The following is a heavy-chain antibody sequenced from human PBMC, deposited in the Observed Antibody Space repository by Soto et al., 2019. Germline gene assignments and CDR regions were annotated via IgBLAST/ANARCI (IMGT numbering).Heavy chain of an antibody. J-gene: IGHJ4*02. D-gene: IGHD5-12*01. CDR3: ASYSGWWTFYD. V-gene: IGHV4-59*08. CDR2: IYYSGST. CDR1: GGSISSYY. Sequence: SETLSLTCTVSGGSISSYYWSWIRQPPGKGLEWIGYIYYSGSTNYNPSLKSRVTISVDTSKNQFSLKLSSVTAADTAVYYCASYSGWWTFYDWGQGTLVTVSS.